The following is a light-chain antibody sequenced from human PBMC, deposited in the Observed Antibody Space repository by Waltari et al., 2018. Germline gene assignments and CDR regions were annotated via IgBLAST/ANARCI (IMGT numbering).Light chain of an antibody. J-gene: IGLJ3*02. Sequence: QPVLTQPPSASGSLGASVRLTCSLSGEYSVYDIAWHQLHPQKGPRYLLRVNTDGCDIKGDGIPARFSGSGSGAERYLTISRLQSDDDADYYCQTGGPAMHVFGGGTKLTVL. V-gene: IGLV4-69*01. CDR2: VNTDGCD. CDR1: GEYSVYD. CDR3: QTGGPAMHV.